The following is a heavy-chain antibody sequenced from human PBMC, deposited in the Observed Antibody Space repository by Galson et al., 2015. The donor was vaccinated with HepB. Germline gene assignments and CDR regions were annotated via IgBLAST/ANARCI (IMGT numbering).Heavy chain of an antibody. CDR1: GFTFSSFG. V-gene: IGHV3-48*01. CDR3: ARDAYCSGGSCYPPYYYYYMDV. D-gene: IGHD2-15*01. J-gene: IGHJ6*03. CDR2: ISSSSTTI. Sequence: SLRLSCAASGFTFSSFGMNWVRQAPGRGLEWVSYISSSSTTIYYADSVKGRFTISRDNAKNSLYLQMNSLRAEDTDVYYCARDAYCSGGSCYPPYYYYYMDVWCKGTTVTVSS.